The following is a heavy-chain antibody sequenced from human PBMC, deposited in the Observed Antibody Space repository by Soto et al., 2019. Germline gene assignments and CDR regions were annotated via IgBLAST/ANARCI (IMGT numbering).Heavy chain of an antibody. J-gene: IGHJ3*02. CDR1: GFTFSSYA. Sequence: GGSLRLSCAASGFTFSSYAMHWVRQAPGKGLEWVAVISYDGYNKYYADSVKGRFTISRDNSKNTLYLQMNSLRAEDTAVYYCARDTVWNLYGSGPQNDAFDIWGQGTMVTVSS. V-gene: IGHV3-30-3*01. CDR3: ARDTVWNLYGSGPQNDAFDI. CDR2: ISYDGYNK. D-gene: IGHD3-10*01.